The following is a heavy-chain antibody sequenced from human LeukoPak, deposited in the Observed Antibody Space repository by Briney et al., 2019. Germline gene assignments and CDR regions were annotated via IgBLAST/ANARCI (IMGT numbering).Heavy chain of an antibody. CDR1: GFIFSHYA. Sequence: GGSLRLSCSASGFIFSHYAISWVRQAPGKGLEWVSSISSSSSYIYYADSVKGRFTISRDNSKNTLYLQLNSLRAEDTAVYYCTGSPLGYWGQGTLVTVSS. CDR2: ISSSSSYI. J-gene: IGHJ4*02. D-gene: IGHD3-10*01. CDR3: TGSPLGY. V-gene: IGHV3-21*01.